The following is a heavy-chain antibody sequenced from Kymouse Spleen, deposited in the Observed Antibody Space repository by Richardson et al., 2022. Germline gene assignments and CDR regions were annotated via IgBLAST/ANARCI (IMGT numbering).Heavy chain of an antibody. J-gene: IGHJ2*01. CDR1: GGSISSSSYY. CDR2: IYYSGST. CDR3: ASYYGSGSWYFDL. D-gene: IGHD3-10*01. Sequence: QLQLQESGPGLVKPSETLSLTCTVSGGSISSSSYYWGWIRQPPGKGLEWIGSIYYSGSTYYNPSLKSRVTISVDTSKNQFSLKLSSVTAADTAVYYCASYYGSGSWYFDLWGRGTLVTVSS. V-gene: IGHV4-39*01.